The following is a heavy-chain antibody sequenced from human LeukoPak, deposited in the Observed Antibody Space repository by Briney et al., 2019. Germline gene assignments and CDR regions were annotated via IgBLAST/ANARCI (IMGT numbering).Heavy chain of an antibody. CDR2: IRQDGSDK. J-gene: IGHJ4*02. D-gene: IGHD3-10*01. CDR1: GLMFQYYW. CDR3: ARNKGFGGSSFDY. Sequence: GGSLRLSCVVSGLMFQYYWMSWVRQAPGKGLEWVATIRQDGSDKYFLDSVRGRFTISRDNAENSLYLQMNSLRAEDTAVYYCARNKGFGGSSFDYWGQGTLVTVSS. V-gene: IGHV3-7*01.